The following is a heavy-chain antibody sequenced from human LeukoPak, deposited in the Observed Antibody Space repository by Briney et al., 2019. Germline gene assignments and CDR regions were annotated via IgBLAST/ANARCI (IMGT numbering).Heavy chain of an antibody. Sequence: GGSLRLSCAASGFTFSSYWMHWVRQAPGKGLVWVSRINSDGSSTSYADSVKGRFTISRDNAKNTLYLQMNSLRAEDTAVYYCARAYQHRYSSSWYYFDYWGQGTLVTVSS. D-gene: IGHD6-13*01. V-gene: IGHV3-74*01. J-gene: IGHJ4*02. CDR2: INSDGSST. CDR3: ARAYQHRYSSSWYYFDY. CDR1: GFTFSSYW.